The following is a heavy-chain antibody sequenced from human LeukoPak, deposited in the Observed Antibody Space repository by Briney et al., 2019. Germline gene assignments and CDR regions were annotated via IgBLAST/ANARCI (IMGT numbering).Heavy chain of an antibody. Sequence: ASVKVSFKASGYTFGIYFMHWVRQAPGQGPEWMGIINPSDGYRTYAQKFQGRLTMSTDTSTSTLYMELSSLTSEDTAIYFCAREWPNTCWFDPWGQGTLVTVSS. D-gene: IGHD1/OR15-1a*01. J-gene: IGHJ5*02. V-gene: IGHV1-46*01. CDR2: INPSDGYR. CDR3: AREWPNTCWFDP. CDR1: GYTFGIYF.